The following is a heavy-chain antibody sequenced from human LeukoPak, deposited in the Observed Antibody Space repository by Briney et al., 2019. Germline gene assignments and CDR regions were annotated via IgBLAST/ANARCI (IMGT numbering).Heavy chain of an antibody. CDR1: GGSISSYY. CDR3: VRLHDSRGYYSDS. D-gene: IGHD3-22*01. CDR2: NSYSGNS. Sequence: SETLSLTCTVSGGSISSYYWSWIRQPAGKGLEWIGLNSYSGNSYYNPSLKSRVTVSVDTSNNLFSLMLSSVTAADTAVYYCVRLHDSRGYYSDSWGQGTLVTVSS. J-gene: IGHJ5*01. V-gene: IGHV4-59*05.